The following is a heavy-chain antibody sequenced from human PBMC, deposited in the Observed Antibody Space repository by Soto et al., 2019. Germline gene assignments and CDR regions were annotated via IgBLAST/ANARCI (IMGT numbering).Heavy chain of an antibody. D-gene: IGHD6-19*01. Sequence: GGAPRLSCAASGFNFSSYGMHWVRQAPGKGLEWVAVISYDGSNKYYADSVKGRFTISRDNSKNTLYLQMNSLRAEDTAVYYCAKDVEQWLVPHYFDYWGQGTLVTVSS. CDR2: ISYDGSNK. V-gene: IGHV3-30*18. CDR3: AKDVEQWLVPHYFDY. CDR1: GFNFSSYG. J-gene: IGHJ4*02.